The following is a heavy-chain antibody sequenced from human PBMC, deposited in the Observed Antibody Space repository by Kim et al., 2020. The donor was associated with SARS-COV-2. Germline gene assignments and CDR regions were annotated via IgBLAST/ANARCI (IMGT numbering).Heavy chain of an antibody. Sequence: SVKVSCKASGGTFSSYAISWVRQAPGQGLEWMGGIIPIFGTANYAQKFQGRVTITADESTSTAYMELSSLRSEDTAVYYCARDLGLIYQLLKGAPTHGMDVWGQGTTVTVSS. V-gene: IGHV1-69*13. CDR3: ARDLGLIYQLLKGAPTHGMDV. J-gene: IGHJ6*02. D-gene: IGHD2-2*01. CDR1: GGTFSSYA. CDR2: IIPIFGTA.